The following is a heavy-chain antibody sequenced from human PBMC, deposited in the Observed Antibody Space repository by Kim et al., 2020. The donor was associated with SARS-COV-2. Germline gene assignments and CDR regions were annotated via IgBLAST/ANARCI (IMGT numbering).Heavy chain of an antibody. V-gene: IGHV3-33*01. Sequence: GGSLRLSCAASGFTFGSYVMHWVRQAPDKGLEWVALIWHDGTDKYYADSVKGRFTISRDNSKKTLYLQMNSLRAEDTGLYYCAREMRTRGYSAMDVWGQG. CDR1: GFTFGSYV. J-gene: IGHJ6*02. CDR2: IWHDGTDK. CDR3: AREMRTRGYSAMDV.